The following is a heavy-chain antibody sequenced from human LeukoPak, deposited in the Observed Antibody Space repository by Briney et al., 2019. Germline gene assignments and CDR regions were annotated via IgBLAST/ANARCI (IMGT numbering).Heavy chain of an antibody. V-gene: IGHV3-7*01. J-gene: IGHJ3*01. D-gene: IGHD3-22*01. Sequence: AGGSLRLSCAASGFIFTDYWMYWVRQAPGRGLAWVANIKEDGSEKNYVDSVKGRFTISRDNAKNSVYLQMNSLRVEDTAVYYCAHPGGSSGYYYLWGQGTMVTVSS. CDR2: IKEDGSEK. CDR1: GFIFTDYW. CDR3: AHPGGSSGYYYL.